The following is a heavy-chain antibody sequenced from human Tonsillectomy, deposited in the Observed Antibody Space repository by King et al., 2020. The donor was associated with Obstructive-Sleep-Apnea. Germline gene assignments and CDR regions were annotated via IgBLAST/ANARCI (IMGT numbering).Heavy chain of an antibody. J-gene: IGHJ4*02. D-gene: IGHD6-19*01. CDR1: GFTFNTYW. CDR3: ARDGHRLVRSLDY. V-gene: IGHV3-7*03. Sequence: VQLVESGGGLVQPGGSLRLSCAASGFTFNTYWMSWVRQAPGKVLEWVSNINEDGSDKYYVDSVEGRFTISRDNAKNSLYLQMNGLRADDTAVYYCARDGHRLVRSLDYWGQGTLVTVSS. CDR2: INEDGSDK.